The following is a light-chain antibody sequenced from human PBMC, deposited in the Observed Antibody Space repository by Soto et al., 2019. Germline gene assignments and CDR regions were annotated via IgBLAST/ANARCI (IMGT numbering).Light chain of an antibody. J-gene: IGLJ1*01. Sequence: QSVLTQPASVSGSTGQSITISCTGTSSGVGGYNYVSWYQQHPGKAPKLMIYDVSNRPSGVSNRFSGSKSGNTASLTISGLQAEDEADYYCSSYTSSSTYVFGAGT. V-gene: IGLV2-14*01. CDR2: DVS. CDR1: SSGVGGYNY. CDR3: SSYTSSSTYV.